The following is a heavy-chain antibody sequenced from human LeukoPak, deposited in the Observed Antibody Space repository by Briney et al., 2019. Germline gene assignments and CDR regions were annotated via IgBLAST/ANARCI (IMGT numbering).Heavy chain of an antibody. CDR3: ARDGLYCTNGVCSSDI. CDR1: GGTFSSYV. Sequence: GSSVKVSCKASGGTFSSYVISWVRQAPGQGLEWMGGIIPIFGTTNYAQRFQGRVTISADESTSTAYMELSSLRSEDTAVYYCARDGLYCTNGVCSSDIWGQGTLVTVSS. CDR2: IIPIFGTT. D-gene: IGHD2-8*01. V-gene: IGHV1-69*01. J-gene: IGHJ3*02.